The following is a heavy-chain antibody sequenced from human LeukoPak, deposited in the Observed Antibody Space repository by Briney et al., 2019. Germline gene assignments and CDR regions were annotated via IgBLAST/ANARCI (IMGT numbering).Heavy chain of an antibody. CDR2: IFYSGST. D-gene: IGHD6-19*01. CDR1: GGSISTSNYY. J-gene: IGHJ4*02. V-gene: IGHV4-39*07. Sequence: PSETLSLTCTVSGGSISTSNYYWGWIRQPPGKGLEWIGNIFYSGSTYYSPSLKSRVTISVDTSKNQFSLKLSSVTAADTAVYYCASLTPSHRYSSGWYFDYWGQGTLVTVSS. CDR3: ASLTPSHRYSSGWYFDY.